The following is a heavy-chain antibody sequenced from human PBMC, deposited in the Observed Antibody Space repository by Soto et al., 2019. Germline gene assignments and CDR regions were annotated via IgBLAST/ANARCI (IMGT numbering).Heavy chain of an antibody. V-gene: IGHV4-39*01. J-gene: IGHJ5*02. Sequence: QLQLQESGPGLVKPSETLSLTCTVSGGSISSSSYYWGWIRQPPGKGLEWIGSIYYSGSTYYNPSLKSRVTISVDTSKNQFSLKLSSVPAADTAVYYCARRGSISWYGEYNWFDPWGQGTLVTVSS. D-gene: IGHD6-13*01. CDR2: IYYSGST. CDR3: ARRGSISWYGEYNWFDP. CDR1: GGSISSSSYY.